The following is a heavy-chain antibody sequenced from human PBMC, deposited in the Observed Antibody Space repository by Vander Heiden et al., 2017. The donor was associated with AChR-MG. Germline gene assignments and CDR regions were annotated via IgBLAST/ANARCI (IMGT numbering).Heavy chain of an antibody. V-gene: IGHV3-48*02. D-gene: IGHD3-3*01. J-gene: IGHJ4*02. CDR1: GFTFSSYS. CDR2: ISSSSSTI. Sequence: EVQLVESGGGLVQPGGSLRLSCAASGFTFSSYSMNWVRQAPGKGLEWVSYISSSSSTIYYADSVKGRFTISRDNAKNSLYLQMNSLRDEDTAVYYCARESPYYDFWSGYPDYWGQGTLVTVSS. CDR3: ARESPYYDFWSGYPDY.